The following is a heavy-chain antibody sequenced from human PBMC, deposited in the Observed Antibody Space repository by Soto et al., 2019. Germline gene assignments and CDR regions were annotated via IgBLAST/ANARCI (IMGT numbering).Heavy chain of an antibody. CDR2: IYPGDSDT. D-gene: IGHD3-10*02. V-gene: IGHV5-51*01. CDR3: ARHRMFWEPPPPDYYGMDV. CDR1: GYSFTSYW. J-gene: IGHJ6*02. Sequence: PGESLKISCKGSGYSFTSYWIGWVRQMPGKGLEWMGIIYPGDSDTRYSPSFQGQVTISADKSISTAYLQWSSLKASDTAMYYCARHRMFWEPPPPDYYGMDVWGQGRTVTVSS.